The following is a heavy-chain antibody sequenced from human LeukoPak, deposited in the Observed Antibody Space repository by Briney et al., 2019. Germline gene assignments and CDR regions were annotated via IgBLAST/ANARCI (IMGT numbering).Heavy chain of an antibody. CDR3: ALNSGSYYLPYYYYGMDV. D-gene: IGHD3-10*01. V-gene: IGHV4-34*01. Sequence: PSETLSLTCAVYGGSFSGYYWSWIRQPPGKGLEWIGEINHSGSTNYNPSLKSRVTISVDTSKNQFSLKLSSVTAADTAVYYCALNSGSYYLPYYYYGMDVWGQGTTVTVSS. J-gene: IGHJ6*02. CDR2: INHSGST. CDR1: GGSFSGYY.